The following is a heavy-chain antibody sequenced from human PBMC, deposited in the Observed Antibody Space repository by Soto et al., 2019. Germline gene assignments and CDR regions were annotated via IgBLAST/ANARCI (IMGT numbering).Heavy chain of an antibody. Sequence: QLHLVQSGAVVKKPGASVTVSCSASGYPVTAYYMHWVRQAPGRGLEWMGGINPATGAAKYTQTFEGRVTMTRDTSTSTVFMELRGLTSEDTAAFYCERGGGVGVAGSAAFDMWGQGTLVTVSS. V-gene: IGHV1-2*02. CDR2: INPATGAA. J-gene: IGHJ3*02. CDR3: ERGGGVGVAGSAAFDM. D-gene: IGHD3-3*01. CDR1: GYPVTAYY.